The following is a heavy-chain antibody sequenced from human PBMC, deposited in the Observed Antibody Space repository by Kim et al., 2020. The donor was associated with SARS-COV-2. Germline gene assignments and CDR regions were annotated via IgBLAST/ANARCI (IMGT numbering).Heavy chain of an antibody. J-gene: IGHJ6*02. CDR1: GGSIGTDY. CDR2: IFIGST. Sequence: TLSLTCTVSGGSIGTDYWGWIRQPPGKGLEWIGNIFIGSTNYNPSLKSRVAISVDTSKKEISLMVTSVTSADTAVYYCVRDWSFYGMDVWGQGTTVTVSS. V-gene: IGHV4-59*01. CDR3: VRDWSFYGMDV.